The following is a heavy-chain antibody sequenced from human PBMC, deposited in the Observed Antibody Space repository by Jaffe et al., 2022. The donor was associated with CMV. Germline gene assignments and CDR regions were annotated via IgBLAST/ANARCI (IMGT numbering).Heavy chain of an antibody. V-gene: IGHV1-69*01. J-gene: IGHJ6*02. CDR2: IIPIFGTA. Sequence: QVQLVQSGAEVKKPGSSVKVSCKASGGTFSSYAISWVRQAPGQGLEWMGGIIPIFGTANYAQKFQGRVTITADESTSTAYMELSSLRSEDTAVYYCASSSCLDCYPELYYYYYGMDVWGQGTTVTVSS. CDR1: GGTFSSYA. D-gene: IGHD2-21*02. CDR3: ASSSCLDCYPELYYYYYGMDV.